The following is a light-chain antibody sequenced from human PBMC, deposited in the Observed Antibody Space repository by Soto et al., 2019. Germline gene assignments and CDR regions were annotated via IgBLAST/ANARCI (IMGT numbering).Light chain of an antibody. Sequence: QSVLTQPPSASGTPGQRVTISCSGSSPNLGSYTVNWYQHLPGTAPKLLIYSNHQRPSGVSDRFSGSKSGTAASLAISGLQSEDEADYYCASWDDNLNGPVFGGGTKVTVL. CDR2: SNH. V-gene: IGLV1-44*01. J-gene: IGLJ2*01. CDR1: SPNLGSYT. CDR3: ASWDDNLNGPV.